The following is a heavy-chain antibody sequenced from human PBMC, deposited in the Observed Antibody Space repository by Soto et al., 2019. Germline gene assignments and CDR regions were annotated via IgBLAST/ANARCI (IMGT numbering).Heavy chain of an antibody. Sequence: GSSVKVSCKASGYTFTSYDINWVRQATGQGLEWMGWMNPNSGNTGYAQKFRGRVTMTRNTSISTAYMELSSLRSEDTAVYYCASRCGGDCYRDAFDIWGQGTMVTVSS. J-gene: IGHJ3*02. CDR2: MNPNSGNT. CDR3: ASRCGGDCYRDAFDI. V-gene: IGHV1-8*01. D-gene: IGHD2-21*02. CDR1: GYTFTSYD.